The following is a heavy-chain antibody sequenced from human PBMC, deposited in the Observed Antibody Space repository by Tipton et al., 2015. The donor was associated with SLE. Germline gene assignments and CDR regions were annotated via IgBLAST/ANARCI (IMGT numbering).Heavy chain of an antibody. D-gene: IGHD6-19*01. CDR2: ISWNSGSI. Sequence: RSLRLSCAASGFTFDDYAMHWVRQAPGKGLEWASGISWNSGSIGYADSVKGRFTISRDNAKNSLYLQMNSLRAEDTALYYCAKDIHGAVAGKNYYYGMDVWGQGTTVTVSS. V-gene: IGHV3-9*01. CDR3: AKDIHGAVAGKNYYYGMDV. CDR1: GFTFDDYA. J-gene: IGHJ6*02.